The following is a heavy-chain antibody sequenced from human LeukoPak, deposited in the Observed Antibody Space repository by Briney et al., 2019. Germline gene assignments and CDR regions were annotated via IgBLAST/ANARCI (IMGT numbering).Heavy chain of an antibody. Sequence: ASVKVSCKASGYTFTSYGISWVRQAPGQGLEWMGWISAYNGNTNYAQKLQGRVTMTTDTSTSTAYMELRSLRSDDTAVYYCARDGYCSSPGCYLSSWFDPWGQGTLVTVSS. CDR1: GYTFTSYG. J-gene: IGHJ5*02. D-gene: IGHD2-2*01. V-gene: IGHV1-18*01. CDR3: ARDGYCSSPGCYLSSWFDP. CDR2: ISAYNGNT.